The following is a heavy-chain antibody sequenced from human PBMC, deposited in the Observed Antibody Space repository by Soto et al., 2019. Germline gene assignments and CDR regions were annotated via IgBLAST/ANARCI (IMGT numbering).Heavy chain of an antibody. CDR1: GFSLGTYGVG. J-gene: IGHJ2*01. D-gene: IGHD2-21*01. Sequence: QITLNESGPTLVKPTQTLTLTCTFSGFSLGTYGVGVGWIRQPPGKALEWLALIYWDDDKRYSPSLKSRLTTTNDTSKRQVFLTLTNMDPVNTAKYYCAHRGGVIVDWYFDLWGRGTPVIVSS. CDR2: IYWDDDK. CDR3: AHRGGVIVDWYFDL. V-gene: IGHV2-5*02.